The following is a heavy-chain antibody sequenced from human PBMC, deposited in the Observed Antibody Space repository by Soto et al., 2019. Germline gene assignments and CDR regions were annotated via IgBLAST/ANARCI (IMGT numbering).Heavy chain of an antibody. D-gene: IGHD3-3*01. CDR1: GFTFSSYW. CDR2: IKEDESEK. J-gene: IGHJ6*02. Sequence: GGSLRLSCAASGFTFSSYWMSWVRQGPGKGLEWVANIKEDESEKYYVDSVKGRFTISRDNAKNSLFLQMGSLRAEDTAVYYCARDGNYYDFWSGYHKGGWYYYGMDVWGQGTTVTVSS. CDR3: ARDGNYYDFWSGYHKGGWYYYGMDV. V-gene: IGHV3-7*01.